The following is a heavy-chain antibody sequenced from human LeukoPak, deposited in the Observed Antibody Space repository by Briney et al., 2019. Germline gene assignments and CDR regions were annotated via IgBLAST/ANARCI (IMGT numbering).Heavy chain of an antibody. Sequence: GASVKVSCKASGYTFTSYYMHWVRQAPGQGLEWMGIINPSGGSTSYAQKFQGRVTMTRDTSTSTVYMELSSLRSEDTAVYYCARDSSCDFWSGFSKFDPWGQGTLVTVSS. CDR2: INPSGGST. CDR1: GYTFTSYY. V-gene: IGHV1-46*01. D-gene: IGHD3-3*01. CDR3: ARDSSCDFWSGFSKFDP. J-gene: IGHJ5*02.